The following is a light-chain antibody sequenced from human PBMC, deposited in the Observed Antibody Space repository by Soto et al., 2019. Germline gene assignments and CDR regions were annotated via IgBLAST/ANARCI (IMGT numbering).Light chain of an antibody. CDR1: SSNIGAGYD. CDR2: GNS. V-gene: IGLV1-40*01. CDR3: QSYDSSLSGSNDVV. J-gene: IGLJ2*01. Sequence: QSVLTQPPSVSGAPGQRVTISCTGSSSNIGAGYDVHWYQQLPGTAPKLLICGNSNRPSGVPDRFSGSKSGTSASLAITGLQAEDEADYYCQSYDSSLSGSNDVVFGGGTKLTVL.